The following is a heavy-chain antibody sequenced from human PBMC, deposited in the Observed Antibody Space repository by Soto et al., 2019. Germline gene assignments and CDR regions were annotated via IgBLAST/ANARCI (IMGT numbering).Heavy chain of an antibody. D-gene: IGHD6-13*01. V-gene: IGHV3-53*01. J-gene: IGHJ4*02. Sequence: EVQLVESGGGLIQPGGSLGSSVAASGSTASNNTMRWVGQAPGKGLEWVSLIYSGGNTHYADSVKGRFTISRDDSKNTLYLQMNSPRVEDTAVYYCARDPPGIAASGAGGWGQGTLVTVSS. CDR1: GSTASNNT. CDR2: IYSGGNT. CDR3: ARDPPGIAASGAGG.